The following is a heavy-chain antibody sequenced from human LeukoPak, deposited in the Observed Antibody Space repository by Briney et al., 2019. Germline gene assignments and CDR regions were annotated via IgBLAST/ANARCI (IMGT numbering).Heavy chain of an antibody. CDR1: GGSISSADYY. Sequence: SQTLSLTCTVSGGSISSADYYWSWIRQPPGKGLEWIGSIFYSGSTYYNPSLKSRVTISVDTSKNQFSLNLSSVTAADTAVYYCARPATVTTSFWYFDLWGRGTLVTVSS. J-gene: IGHJ2*01. CDR3: ARPATVTTSFWYFDL. CDR2: IFYSGST. D-gene: IGHD4-17*01. V-gene: IGHV4-39*01.